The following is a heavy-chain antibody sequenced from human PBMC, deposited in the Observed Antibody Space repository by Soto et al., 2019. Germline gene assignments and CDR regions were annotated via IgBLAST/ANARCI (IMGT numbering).Heavy chain of an antibody. CDR3: ARGSIMITFGGVIAPFNDAFDI. Sequence: QVQLQESGPGLVKPSQTLSLTCTVSGGSISNGGYYWSWIRQHPGKGLEWIGYIYYSGSTYYNPSLKSRVTISVDTSKNQFSLKLSSVTAADTAVYYCARGSIMITFGGVIAPFNDAFDIWGQGTMVTVSS. CDR1: GGSISNGGYY. J-gene: IGHJ3*02. V-gene: IGHV4-31*03. CDR2: IYYSGST. D-gene: IGHD3-16*02.